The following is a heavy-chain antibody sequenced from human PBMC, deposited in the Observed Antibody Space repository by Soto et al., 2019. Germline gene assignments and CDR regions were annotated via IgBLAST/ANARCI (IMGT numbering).Heavy chain of an antibody. J-gene: IGHJ6*02. V-gene: IGHV3-33*01. Sequence: LILSCAASGFTFSSYGMHWVRQAPGKGLEWVAVIWYDGSNKYYADSVKGRFTISRDNSKNTLYLQMNSLRAEDTAVYYCARDRGHYYYYGMDVWGQGTTVTVSS. CDR2: IWYDGSNK. CDR3: ARDRGHYYYYGMDV. CDR1: GFTFSSYG.